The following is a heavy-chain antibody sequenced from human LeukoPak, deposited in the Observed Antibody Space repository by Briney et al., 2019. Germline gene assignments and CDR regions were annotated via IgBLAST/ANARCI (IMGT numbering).Heavy chain of an antibody. V-gene: IGHV3-21*01. CDR3: ARSFTALRGGL. CDR1: GFSFNTYT. CDR2: ITATSNYM. D-gene: IGHD3-10*01. J-gene: IGHJ4*02. Sequence: GGSLRLSCTASGFSFNTYTMNWVRQPPGKGLEWVSGITATSNYMWYADSVKGRFTISRDNAQNTLYLQMDSLRGEDTAVYYCARSFTALRGGLRGQGTLVIVSS.